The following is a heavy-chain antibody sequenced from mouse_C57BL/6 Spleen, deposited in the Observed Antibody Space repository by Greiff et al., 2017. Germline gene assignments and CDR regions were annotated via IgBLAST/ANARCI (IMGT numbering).Heavy chain of an antibody. D-gene: IGHD1-1*01. J-gene: IGHJ2*01. Sequence: VQLQQSGPELVKPGASVKISCKASGYSFTGYYMNWVKQSPEKSLEWIGEINPSTGGTTYNQKFKAKATLTVDKSSSTAYMQLKSLTSEDSAVYYCARKSLYYYGSSLDYWGQGTTLTVSS. CDR1: GYSFTGYY. CDR2: INPSTGGT. CDR3: ARKSLYYYGSSLDY. V-gene: IGHV1-42*01.